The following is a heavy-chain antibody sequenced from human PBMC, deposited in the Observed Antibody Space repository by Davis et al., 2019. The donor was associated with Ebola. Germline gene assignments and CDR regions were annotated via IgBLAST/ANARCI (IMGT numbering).Heavy chain of an antibody. Sequence: SVKVSCKVSGGTFSSYTTSWVRQAPGQGPEWMGRIIPMLGVTNYAQRLQGRVTITADKSTTTAYMELSSLRSEDTAVYYCARGLLELQGYWGQGTLVTVSS. J-gene: IGHJ4*02. CDR3: ARGLLELQGY. V-gene: IGHV1-69*02. CDR1: GGTFSSYT. CDR2: IIPMLGVT. D-gene: IGHD1-7*01.